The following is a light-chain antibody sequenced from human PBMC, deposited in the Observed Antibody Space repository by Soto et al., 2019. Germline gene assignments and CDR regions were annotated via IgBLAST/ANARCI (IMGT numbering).Light chain of an antibody. V-gene: IGKV3-15*01. CDR2: GAS. CDR1: QSVSSN. CDR3: QQYNSWPPST. J-gene: IGKJ5*01. Sequence: EIVMTQSPATLSVSPGERATLSCRASQSVSSNLAWYQQKPGQAPRLLIYGASTRATGIPARFSGSGSGTEFTLTISSLQSEDFAVYYCQQYNSWPPSTFGQGTRLE.